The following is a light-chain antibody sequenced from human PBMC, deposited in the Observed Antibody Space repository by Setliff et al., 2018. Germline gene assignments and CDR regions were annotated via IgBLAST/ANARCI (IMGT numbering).Light chain of an antibody. CDR3: SSFTSTTTFYV. V-gene: IGLV2-18*02. CDR2: EVF. J-gene: IGLJ1*01. CDR1: YSDVGGHDR. Sequence: SALTQPPSVSGSPGQSVTISCTGTYSDVGGHDRVSWYQQPPGAAPKLIIYEVFNRPSGVPDRFSGSKSGTTASLTISGLQAEDEADYFCSSFTSTTTFYVFGPGTKVTVL.